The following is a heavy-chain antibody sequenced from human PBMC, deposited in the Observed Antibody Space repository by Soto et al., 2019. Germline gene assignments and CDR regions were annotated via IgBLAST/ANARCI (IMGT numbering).Heavy chain of an antibody. D-gene: IGHD3-10*01. CDR1: GFTFSVYA. CDR3: AKALYGGFTY. CDR2: ISGSGDST. Sequence: EVRLLESGGGLVQPGGSLRLSCAASGFTFSVYAMSWVRQAPGKGLEWVSGISGSGDSTHYADSVKGRFTVSRDNSKSMLYLQTNSRGAEGTAIYYCAKALYGGFTYWGQGTLVTVSS. J-gene: IGHJ4*02. V-gene: IGHV3-23*01.